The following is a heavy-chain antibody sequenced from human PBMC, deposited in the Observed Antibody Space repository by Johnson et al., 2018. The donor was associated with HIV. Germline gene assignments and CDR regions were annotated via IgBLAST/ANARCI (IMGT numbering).Heavy chain of an antibody. CDR1: GFTFDDYG. J-gene: IGHJ3*02. V-gene: IGHV3-20*04. D-gene: IGHD6-13*01. CDR3: AREPSIAAAGGDGAFDI. Sequence: VQLVESGGGVVRPGGSLRLSCAASGFTFDDYGMTWVRQPPGKGLEWVSGINWNGGSTGYADSVKGRFTISRDNAKNSLYLQMNSLRAEDTALYYCAREPSIAAAGGDGAFDIWGRGTMLTVSS. CDR2: INWNGGST.